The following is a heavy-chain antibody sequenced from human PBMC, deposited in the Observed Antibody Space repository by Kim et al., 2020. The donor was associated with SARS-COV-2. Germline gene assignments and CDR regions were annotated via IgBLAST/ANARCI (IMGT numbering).Heavy chain of an antibody. Sequence: RTFYAKAEKDRVAIYRNISKNGVYLQMNSLSAEDTAVYYCGRVAAAGPLDYWGQGTRVTVSS. V-gene: IGHV3-66*01. D-gene: IGHD6-13*01. CDR2: RT. CDR3: GRVAAAGPLDY. J-gene: IGHJ4*02.